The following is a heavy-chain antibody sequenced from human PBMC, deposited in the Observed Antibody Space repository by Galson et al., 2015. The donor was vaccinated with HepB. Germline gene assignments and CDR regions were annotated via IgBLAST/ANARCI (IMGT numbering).Heavy chain of an antibody. CDR2: IWSDGSNK. CDR3: ARGGVVTQVLLGGV. D-gene: IGHD4/OR15-4a*01. Sequence: SLRLSCAASGFTFSSNGMHWVRQAPGKGLEWVAVIWSDGSNKYYADSVKGRFTISRDNSKNTLYLQMNSLRAEDTAVYYCARGGVVTQVLLGGVWGQGTTVTVSS. V-gene: IGHV3-33*01. J-gene: IGHJ6*02. CDR1: GFTFSSNG.